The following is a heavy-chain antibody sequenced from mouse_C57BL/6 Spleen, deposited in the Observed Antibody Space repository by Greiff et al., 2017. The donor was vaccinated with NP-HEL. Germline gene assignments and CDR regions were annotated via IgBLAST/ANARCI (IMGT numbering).Heavy chain of an antibody. D-gene: IGHD1-1*01. CDR1: GYAFSSYW. CDR2: IYPGDGDT. V-gene: IGHV1-80*01. J-gene: IGHJ4*01. Sequence: VKLQESGAELVKPGASVKISCKASGYAFSSYWMNWVKQRPGKGLEWIGQIYPGDGDTNYNGKFKGKATLTADKSSSTAYMQLSSLTSEDSAVYFCARGSYEAMDYWGQGTSVTVSS. CDR3: ARGSYEAMDY.